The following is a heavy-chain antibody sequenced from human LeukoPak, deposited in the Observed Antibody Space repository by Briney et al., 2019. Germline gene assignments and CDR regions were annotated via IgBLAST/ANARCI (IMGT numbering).Heavy chain of an antibody. D-gene: IGHD6-19*01. CDR1: GATFSSYA. V-gene: IGHV1-46*01. CDR3: ARRSSGWYSDY. J-gene: IGHJ4*02. Sequence: ASVKVSCKASGATFSSYAINWVRQAPGQGLEWMGIINPTGDSTTYAQKFQGRITMTRDTSTSTVYMELSSLRSDDTAVYYCARRSSGWYSDYWGQGTLVTVSS. CDR2: INPTGDST.